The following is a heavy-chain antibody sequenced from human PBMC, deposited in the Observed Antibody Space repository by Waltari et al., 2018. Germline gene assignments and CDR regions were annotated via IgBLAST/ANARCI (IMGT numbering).Heavy chain of an antibody. CDR3: ARANPADFDY. CDR2: IKSDGIGV. J-gene: IGHJ4*02. CDR1: GFTFGSYW. V-gene: IGHV3-74*01. Sequence: EVQLVESGGGLVQPGGSLRLSCAASGFTFGSYWIHVVRQAPGKGLVWVSRIKSDGIGVNYADAVKGRFTISRDNAKNTVYLQMNSLRAEDTAVYYCARANPADFDYWGQGVLVTVSS.